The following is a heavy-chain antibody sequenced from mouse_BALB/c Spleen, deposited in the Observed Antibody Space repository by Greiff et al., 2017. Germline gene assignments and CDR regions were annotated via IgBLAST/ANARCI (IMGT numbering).Heavy chain of an antibody. CDR1: GYSITSCYY. J-gene: IGHJ3*01. V-gene: IGHV3-6*02. D-gene: IGHD2-14*01. CDR3: ARGGAYYRYGDGAWFAY. CDR2: ISYDGSN. Sequence: EVKLQESGPGLVKPSQSLSLTCSVTGYSITSCYYWNWIRQFPGNKLEWMGYISYDGSNNYNPSLKNRISITRDTSKNQFFLKLNSVTTEDTATYDCARGGAYYRYGDGAWFAYWGQGTLVTVSA.